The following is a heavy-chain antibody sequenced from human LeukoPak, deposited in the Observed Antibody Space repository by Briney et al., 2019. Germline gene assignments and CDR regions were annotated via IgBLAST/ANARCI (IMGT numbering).Heavy chain of an antibody. D-gene: IGHD6-13*01. Sequence: SETLSLTCIVSGGSITSYYWSWIRQPPGKGLEWIGYIYNSGTTNYNPSLKSRVTISADTSKNQISLNLSSVTAADTAVYYCARDPSAFAGYFGYWGQGTLVTVFS. V-gene: IGHV4-59*01. CDR3: ARDPSAFAGYFGY. J-gene: IGHJ4*02. CDR2: IYNSGTT. CDR1: GGSITSYY.